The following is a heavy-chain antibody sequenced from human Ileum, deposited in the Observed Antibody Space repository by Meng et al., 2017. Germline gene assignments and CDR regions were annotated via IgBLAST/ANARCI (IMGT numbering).Heavy chain of an antibody. J-gene: IGHJ4*02. D-gene: IGHD6-19*01. CDR2: ISASGHSK. V-gene: IGHV3-23*01. CDR1: NFDLCMYA. Sequence: WETRVSCVQSGVSMSLSCAGSNFDLCMYAMGWVRHSTGKALEWVSAISASGHSKWYSDSVEGRLTVFSNNMKNTLNLHMKSLRTVNTAQYYCAKDRQVSVAGIHDFWGQGTLVTVSS. CDR3: AKDRQVSVAGIHDF.